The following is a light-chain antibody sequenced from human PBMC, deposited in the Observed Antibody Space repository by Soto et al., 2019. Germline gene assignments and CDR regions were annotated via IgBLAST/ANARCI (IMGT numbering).Light chain of an antibody. J-gene: IGKJ1*01. Sequence: DIQMTQSPSTLSASVGDRVTISCRASQSISNWLAWYQQKPGKAPKLLMSDASSLERGVPSRFSGSGSGTEFTLTISSLLPDDFATDYCQQYDTYCRTFGQGTKVEIK. CDR1: QSISNW. CDR3: QQYDTYCRT. CDR2: DAS. V-gene: IGKV1-5*01.